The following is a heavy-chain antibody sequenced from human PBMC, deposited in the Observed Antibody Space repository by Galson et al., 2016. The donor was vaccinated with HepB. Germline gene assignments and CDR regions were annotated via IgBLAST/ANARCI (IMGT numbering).Heavy chain of an antibody. CDR3: VKGGGYSSGRYKGAFDY. CDR1: GFTFSFYA. CDR2: ISGNGGST. Sequence: SLRLSCAASGFTFSFYAMHWVRQAPGKGLEYVSAISGNGGSTYYADSVKGRFTISRDNSKNTLYPQMSSLRTEDTAVYYCVKGGGYSSGRYKGAFDYWGQGTLVTVSS. V-gene: IGHV3-64D*06. D-gene: IGHD6-19*01. J-gene: IGHJ4*02.